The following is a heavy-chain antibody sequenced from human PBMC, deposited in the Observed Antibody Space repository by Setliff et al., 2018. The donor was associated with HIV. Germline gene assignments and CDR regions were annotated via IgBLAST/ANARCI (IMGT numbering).Heavy chain of an antibody. Sequence: GGSLRLSCEASGFTFDDYGMSWVRLAPGKGLEWVSGIDWNGDSVGYADSVRGRFTISRDNAKNALYLQMNSLRAEDTALYYCARVPSAVAAAGIYFDYWGQGTLVTVPS. V-gene: IGHV3-20*04. CDR3: ARVPSAVAAAGIYFDY. J-gene: IGHJ4*02. CDR2: IDWNGDSV. D-gene: IGHD6-19*01. CDR1: GFTFDDYG.